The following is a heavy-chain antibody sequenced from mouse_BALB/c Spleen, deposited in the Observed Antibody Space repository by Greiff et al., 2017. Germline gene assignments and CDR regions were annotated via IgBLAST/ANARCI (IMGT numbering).Heavy chain of an antibody. CDR2: IYPSDSYT. CDR3: TRGAYYGNCVYAIDY. V-gene: IGHV1-69*02. J-gene: IGHJ4*01. CDR1: GYTFTSYW. D-gene: IGHD2-10*01. Sequence: QVQLQQPGAELVRPGASVKLSCKASGYTFTSYWINWVKQRPGQGLEWIGNIYPSDSYTNYNQKFKDKATLTVDKSSSTAYMQLSSPTSEDSAVYYCTRGAYYGNCVYAIDYWGQGTSVTVSS.